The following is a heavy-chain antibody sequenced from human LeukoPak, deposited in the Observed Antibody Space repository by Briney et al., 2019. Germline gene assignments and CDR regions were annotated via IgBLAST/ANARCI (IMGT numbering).Heavy chain of an antibody. V-gene: IGHV1-18*01. CDR3: ARDRASDTAMVPQGVDY. Sequence: ASVKVSCKTSGGAFSSYDISWLRQAPGQGLEWMGWISAYNGNTNYAQKLQGRVTMTTDTSTSTAYMELRSLRSDDTAVYYCARDRASDTAMVPQGVDYWGQGTLVTVSS. J-gene: IGHJ4*02. CDR1: GGAFSSYD. D-gene: IGHD5-18*01. CDR2: ISAYNGNT.